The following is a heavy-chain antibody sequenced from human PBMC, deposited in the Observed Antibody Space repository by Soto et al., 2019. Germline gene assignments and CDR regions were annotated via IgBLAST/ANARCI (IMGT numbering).Heavy chain of an antibody. D-gene: IGHD5-12*01. J-gene: IGHJ4*02. CDR3: ARGVVRDGYNGFDY. V-gene: IGHV3-13*01. CDR2: IGTAGDT. Sequence: EVQLVESGGGLVQPGGSLRLPCAASGFTFSSYDMHWVRQATGKGLEWVSAIGTAGDTYYPGSVKGRFTISRENAKNSLYLRMNSLRAGDTAVYYCARGVVRDGYNGFDYWGQGTLVTVSS. CDR1: GFTFSSYD.